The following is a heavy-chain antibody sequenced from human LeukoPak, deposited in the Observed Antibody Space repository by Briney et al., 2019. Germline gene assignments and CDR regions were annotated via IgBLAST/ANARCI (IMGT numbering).Heavy chain of an antibody. D-gene: IGHD6-13*01. J-gene: IGHJ5*02. V-gene: IGHV1-8*03. CDR3: ERGAGIAAATADWFYP. CDR2: MNPNSGNT. CDR1: GYTFTSYD. Sequence: GASVKVSCKASGYTFTSYDINLVRQATGQGLEWMGWMNPNSGNTGYAQKFQGRVTITRNTSISTAYMELSSLRSEDTAVYYCERGAGIAAATADWFYPWGQRTLVTVSS.